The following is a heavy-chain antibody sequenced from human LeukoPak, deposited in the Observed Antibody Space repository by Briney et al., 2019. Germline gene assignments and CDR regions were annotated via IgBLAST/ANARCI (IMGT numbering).Heavy chain of an antibody. J-gene: IGHJ4*02. V-gene: IGHV1-69*06. CDR2: IIPIFGTA. CDR3: AREGSYYYDSSGYYGDPFDY. D-gene: IGHD3-22*01. Sequence: SVKVSCKASGGTFSSYAISWVRRAPGQGLEWMGGIIPIFGTANYAQKFQGRVTITADKSTSTAYMELSSLRSEDTAVYYCAREGSYYYDSSGYYGDPFDYWGQGTLVTVSS. CDR1: GGTFSSYA.